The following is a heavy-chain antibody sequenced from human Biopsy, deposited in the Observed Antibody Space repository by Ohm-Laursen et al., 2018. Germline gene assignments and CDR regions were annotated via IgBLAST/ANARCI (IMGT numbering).Heavy chain of an antibody. D-gene: IGHD4-11*01. CDR1: RGSISSYY. CDR2: ISHTGYT. Sequence: SQTLSLTCAVSRGSISSYYWSWIRQPPGKGLEWIGHISHTGYTSYKSSLKSRVTISLDTSRKHFSLRLTSLAAADTAVYYCARDSGILNYGNFKYYHYYGMDVWGQGTRVTVSS. J-gene: IGHJ6*02. V-gene: IGHV4-59*01. CDR3: ARDSGILNYGNFKYYHYYGMDV.